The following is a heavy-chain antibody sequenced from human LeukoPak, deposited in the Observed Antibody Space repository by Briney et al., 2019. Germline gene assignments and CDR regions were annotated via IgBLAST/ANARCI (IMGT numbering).Heavy chain of an antibody. CDR1: GFTFSSYG. J-gene: IGHJ5*02. Sequence: GSLRLSCAASGFTFSSYGMHWVRQAPGKGLEWVAFIGYDGNNKYYPDSVKGRFTISRDISKNTLYLQMNSLRAEDTAVYYCARRAGGLARNNWFDPWGQGTLVTVSS. D-gene: IGHD3-16*01. V-gene: IGHV3-30*19. CDR3: ARRAGGLARNNWFDP. CDR2: IGYDGNNK.